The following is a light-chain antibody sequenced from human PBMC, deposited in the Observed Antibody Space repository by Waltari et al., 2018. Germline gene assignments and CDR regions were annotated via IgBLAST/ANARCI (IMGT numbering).Light chain of an antibody. J-gene: IGLJ3*02. CDR1: SSDVGGYNY. V-gene: IGLV2-11*01. Sequence: QSALTQPRSVSGSPGQSVTIPCPGTSSDVGGYNYVSWHQQHPGKAPKLMIYDVSKRPSGVPDRFSGSKSGNTASLTISGLQAEDEADYYCCSYAGTYTWVFGGGTKLTVL. CDR2: DVS. CDR3: CSYAGTYTWV.